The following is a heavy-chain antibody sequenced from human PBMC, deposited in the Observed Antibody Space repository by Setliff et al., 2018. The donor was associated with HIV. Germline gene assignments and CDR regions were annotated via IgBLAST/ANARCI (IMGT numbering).Heavy chain of an antibody. D-gene: IGHD4-17*01. J-gene: IGHJ3*02. CDR3: ARDRDYGGNRDAFDI. CDR2: VYLSGSI. CDR1: GGSISNDY. V-gene: IGHV4-59*01. Sequence: SETLSLTCTVSGGSISNDYWGWVRQPPGKGLEWIGFVYLSGSITYNPSLKSRVTISRDRSKNEFSLKLSSVTAADTALYYCARDRDYGGNRDAFDIWGQGIMVTVSS.